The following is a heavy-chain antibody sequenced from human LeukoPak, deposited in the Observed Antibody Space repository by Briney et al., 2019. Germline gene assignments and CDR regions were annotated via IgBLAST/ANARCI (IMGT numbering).Heavy chain of an antibody. CDR1: GFTFSSYG. CDR2: IWYDGSNK. Sequence: GGSLRLSCAASGFTFSSYGMHWVRQAPGKGLEWVAVIWYDGSNKYYADSVKGRFTISRDNSKNTLYLQMNSLRAEDTAVYYCANSRGSGSGNLWGQGTMVTVSS. V-gene: IGHV3-33*06. CDR3: ANSRGSGSGNL. D-gene: IGHD3-10*01. J-gene: IGHJ4*02.